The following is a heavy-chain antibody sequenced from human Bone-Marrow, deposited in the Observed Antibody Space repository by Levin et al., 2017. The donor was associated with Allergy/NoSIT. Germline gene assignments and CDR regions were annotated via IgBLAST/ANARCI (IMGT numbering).Heavy chain of an antibody. J-gene: IGHJ6*02. V-gene: IGHV4-59*01. CDR2: KYYSGST. CDR1: GGSISSYY. D-gene: IGHD2-2*01. CDR3: APFCQRSTDCSPGPPYYYGIDV. Sequence: KSSETLSLTCSVSGGSISSYYWTWIRQPPGKGLEWIGYKYYSGSTYYNPSLKNRVTISIDTSNNEISLKLTSVTAADTAVYYCAPFCQRSTDCSPGPPYYYGIDVWGQGTTVTVSS.